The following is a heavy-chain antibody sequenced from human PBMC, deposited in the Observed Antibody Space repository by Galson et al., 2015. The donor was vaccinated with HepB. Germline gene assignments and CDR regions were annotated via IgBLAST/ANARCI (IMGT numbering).Heavy chain of an antibody. CDR3: ARFKREGARARYYYYMDV. CDR2: MNPNSGNT. J-gene: IGHJ6*03. CDR1: GYTFTSYD. Sequence: SVKVSCKASGYTFTSYDINWVRQATGQGLEWMGWMNPNSGNTGYAQKFQGRVTMTRNTSISTAYMGLSSLRSEDTAVYYCARFKREGARARYYYYMDVWGKGTTVTVSS. V-gene: IGHV1-8*01.